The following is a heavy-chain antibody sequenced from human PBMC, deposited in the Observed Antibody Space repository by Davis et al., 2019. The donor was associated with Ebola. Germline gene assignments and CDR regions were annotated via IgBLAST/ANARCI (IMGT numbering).Heavy chain of an antibody. CDR1: GFTFSNYA. Sequence: PGGSLRLSCAASGFTFSNYAMSWVRQAPGTGLEWVSAISGSGGSTYYADSVKGRFTITRDISKNTLYLQMNSLRAEDTAVYYCARGWYCSSISCYVVYWGQGTLVTVSS. D-gene: IGHD2-2*01. V-gene: IGHV3-23*01. J-gene: IGHJ4*02. CDR2: ISGSGGST. CDR3: ARGWYCSSISCYVVY.